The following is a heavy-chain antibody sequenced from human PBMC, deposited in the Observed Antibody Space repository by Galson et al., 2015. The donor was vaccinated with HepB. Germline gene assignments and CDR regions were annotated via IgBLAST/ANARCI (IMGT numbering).Heavy chain of an antibody. V-gene: IGHV1-46*01. Sequence: SVKVSCKASGYTFTSYYMHWVRQAPGQGLEWMGIINPSGGSTSYAQKFQGRVTMTRDTSTSTVYMELSSLRSEDTAVYYCARPGPPTTVTSGLGYYYGMDVWGQGTTVTVSS. CDR3: ARPGPPTTVTSGLGYYYGMDV. CDR1: GYTFTSYY. D-gene: IGHD4-11*01. CDR2: INPSGGST. J-gene: IGHJ6*02.